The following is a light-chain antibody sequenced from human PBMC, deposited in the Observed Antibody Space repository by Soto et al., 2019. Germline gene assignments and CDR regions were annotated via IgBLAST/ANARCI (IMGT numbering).Light chain of an antibody. Sequence: QSVLTQPPSVSGAPGQRVTISCTGSSSNIGAGYDVHWYQHLPGTAPKLLIYDNNNRPSGVPDRFSGSKSGSSASLAITGLQPEDEAHYYCQSYDSSLSGSVFGGGTKLTVL. CDR2: DNN. V-gene: IGLV1-40*01. CDR3: QSYDSSLSGSV. CDR1: SSNIGAGYD. J-gene: IGLJ3*02.